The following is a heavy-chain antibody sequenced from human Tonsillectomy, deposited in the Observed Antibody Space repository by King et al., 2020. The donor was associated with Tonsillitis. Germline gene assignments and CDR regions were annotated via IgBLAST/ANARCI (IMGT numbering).Heavy chain of an antibody. CDR3: ARAGQETYGLHY. Sequence: QLVQSASELKKPGASVKVSCKASGYTFTTYAINWVRQAPGQGLEWMGWINTNTENPMYAQGFTGRFVFSLDTSVSTTYLQISSLKADDNAIYYWARAGQETYGLHYLVQGTLVTVSS. J-gene: IGHJ4*02. V-gene: IGHV7-4-1*02. CDR1: GYTFTTYA. D-gene: IGHD4-17*01. CDR2: INTNTENP.